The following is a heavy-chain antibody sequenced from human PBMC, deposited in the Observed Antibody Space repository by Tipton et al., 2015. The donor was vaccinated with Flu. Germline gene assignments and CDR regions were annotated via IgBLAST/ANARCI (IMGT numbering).Heavy chain of an antibody. D-gene: IGHD2-21*01. CDR2: MLYGGST. CDR1: GGSIRSSSYY. J-gene: IGHJ4*02. V-gene: IGHV4-39*07. Sequence: TLSLTCTVSGGSIRSSSYYWGWIRQPPGKGPEWIGSMLYGGSTYYNPSLESRVTISLDTSKNQFSLKLSSVTAADTAVYYCARDYGGHIYYWGQGTLVTVSS. CDR3: ARDYGGHIYY.